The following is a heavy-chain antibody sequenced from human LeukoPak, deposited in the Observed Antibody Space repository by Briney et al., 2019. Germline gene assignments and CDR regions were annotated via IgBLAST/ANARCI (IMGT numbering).Heavy chain of an antibody. CDR2: IYPGDSDT. V-gene: IGHV5-51*01. Sequence: GESLKISCKGSGYSFNSYWIGWVRQMPGKGLEWMGIIYPGDSDTRYSPSFQGQVTISADKSISTAYLQWSSLKASDTAMYYCARRVYLVRGVITYFDYWGQGTLVTVSS. CDR3: ARRVYLVRGVITYFDY. D-gene: IGHD3-10*01. J-gene: IGHJ4*02. CDR1: GYSFNSYW.